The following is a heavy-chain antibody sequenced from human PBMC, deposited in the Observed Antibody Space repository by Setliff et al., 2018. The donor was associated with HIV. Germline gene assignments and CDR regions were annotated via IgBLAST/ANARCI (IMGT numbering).Heavy chain of an antibody. J-gene: IGHJ4*02. Sequence: GGSLRLSCAASGFSFRDYYMNWIRQAPGKGLEWVSYISSSSSSYTNYADSVKGRFTISRDNAKNSLYLQMNSLRAEDTAVYYCARVEVGGFLDYWGQGTLVTVSS. CDR3: ARVEVGGFLDY. CDR2: ISSSSSSYT. CDR1: GFSFRDYY. V-gene: IGHV3-11*06. D-gene: IGHD3-10*01.